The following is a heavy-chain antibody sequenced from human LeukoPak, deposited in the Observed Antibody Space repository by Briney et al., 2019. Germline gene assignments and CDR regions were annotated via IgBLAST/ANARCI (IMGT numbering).Heavy chain of an antibody. CDR3: ARGGIAAASN. CDR1: GGSISSGDYY. CDR2: IYYSGST. D-gene: IGHD6-13*01. Sequence: SETLSLTCTVSGGSISSGDYYWSWIRQPPGKGLEWIGYIYYSGSTYYNPSLKSRATISVDTSENQFSVKLSSVTAAVTAMYYCARGGIAAASNWGQGTLVTVSS. V-gene: IGHV4-30-4*01. J-gene: IGHJ4*02.